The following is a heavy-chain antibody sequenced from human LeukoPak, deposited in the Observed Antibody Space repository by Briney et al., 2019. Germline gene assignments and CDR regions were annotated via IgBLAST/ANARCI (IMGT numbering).Heavy chain of an antibody. CDR3: ARDSSGRYHFDH. V-gene: IGHV4-31*03. J-gene: IGHJ4*02. D-gene: IGHD3-22*01. CDR2: IYYRART. Sequence: PSETLSLTCTVSGDSITSGGFYWSWIRQHPGRGLEWIGYIYYRARTYYNPSLKSRVIVSLDTSKNQFSLNLRSVTAADTAVYYCARDSSGRYHFDHWGRGILVTVSS. CDR1: GDSITSGGFY.